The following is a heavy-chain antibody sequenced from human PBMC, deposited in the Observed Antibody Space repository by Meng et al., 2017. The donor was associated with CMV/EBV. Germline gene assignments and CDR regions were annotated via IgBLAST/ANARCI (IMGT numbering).Heavy chain of an antibody. Sequence: GESLKISCAASGFTFSSSAMGWVRQAPGKGLEWVSAIRGSGDSTYYADSVKGRFTISRDNSKNTLYLQINSLRAEGTAVYYCAKESGTYYIEGFDAWGQGTLVTVSS. J-gene: IGHJ5*02. CDR3: AKESGTYYIEGFDA. D-gene: IGHD1-26*01. CDR2: IRGSGDST. V-gene: IGHV3-23*01. CDR1: GFTFSSSA.